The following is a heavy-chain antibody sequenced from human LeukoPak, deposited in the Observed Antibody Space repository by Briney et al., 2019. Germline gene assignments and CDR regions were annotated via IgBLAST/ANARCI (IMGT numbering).Heavy chain of an antibody. Sequence: SVKVSCTASGGTFSSYAISWVRQAPGQGLEWMGGIIPIFGTANYAQKFQGRVTITADESTSTAYMELSSLRSEDTAVYYCARWGADFSPFDPWGQGTLVTVSS. V-gene: IGHV1-69*13. J-gene: IGHJ5*02. D-gene: IGHD3-3*01. CDR1: GGTFSSYA. CDR2: IIPIFGTA. CDR3: ARWGADFSPFDP.